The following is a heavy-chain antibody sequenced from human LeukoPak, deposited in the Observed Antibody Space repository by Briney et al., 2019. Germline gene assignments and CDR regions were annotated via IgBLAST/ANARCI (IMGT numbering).Heavy chain of an antibody. J-gene: IGHJ3*02. D-gene: IGHD3-22*01. CDR3: AKARGLIGGAFDI. CDR2: VSWNGDTT. V-gene: IGHV3-43*01. CDR1: GFTFDDYI. Sequence: GGSLRLSCAASGFTFDDYIMHWVRQAPGKGLEWVSLVSWNGDTTYYADSVKGRFTISRDNSKNSLYLQMNSLRTEDTALYYCAKARGLIGGAFDIWGQGTMVTVSS.